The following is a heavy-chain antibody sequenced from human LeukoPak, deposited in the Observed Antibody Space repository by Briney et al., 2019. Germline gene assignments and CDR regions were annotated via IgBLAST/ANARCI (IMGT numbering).Heavy chain of an antibody. CDR3: ARDVYSSSWLDY. CDR1: GFTFSDYY. Sequence: PGGSLRLSCAASGFTFSDYYMSWIRQAPGKGLEWVSYISSSGSTIYYADPVKGRFTISRDNAKNSLYLEMNSLRAEDTAVYYCARDVYSSSWLDYWGQGTLVTVSS. J-gene: IGHJ4*02. D-gene: IGHD6-13*01. V-gene: IGHV3-11*04. CDR2: ISSSGSTI.